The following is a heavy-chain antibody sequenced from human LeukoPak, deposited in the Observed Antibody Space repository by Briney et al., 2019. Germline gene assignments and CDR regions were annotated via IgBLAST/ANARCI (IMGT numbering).Heavy chain of an antibody. CDR1: GFTFSSHW. V-gene: IGHV3-7*01. Sequence: PGGSLRLSCAASGFTFSSHWMSWVRQAPGKGLEWVADINQDGSQKYYVDSVKGRFTISRDNAKNTLYLQMSSLRAEDTAVYYCAKDKGREGDYWGQGNLVTVSS. CDR2: INQDGSQK. J-gene: IGHJ4*02. CDR3: AKDKGREGDY.